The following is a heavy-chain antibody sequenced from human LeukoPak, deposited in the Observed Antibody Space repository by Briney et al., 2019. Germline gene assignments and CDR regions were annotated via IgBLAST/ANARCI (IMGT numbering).Heavy chain of an antibody. Sequence: SQTLSLTCAISGDSVSSNSATWTWIRQSPSRGLEWLGRTYYRSKWYNDYAVSMRSRININPDTSKNQFSLQLTSVTPEDAAVYYCARGSSSNSWYFDYWGQGTLVTVSS. CDR3: ARGSSSNSWYFDY. V-gene: IGHV6-1*01. CDR2: TYYRSKWYN. D-gene: IGHD6-13*01. J-gene: IGHJ4*02. CDR1: GDSVSSNSAT.